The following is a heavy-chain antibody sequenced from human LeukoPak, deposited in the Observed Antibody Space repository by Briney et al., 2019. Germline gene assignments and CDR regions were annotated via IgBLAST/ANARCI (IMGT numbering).Heavy chain of an antibody. V-gene: IGHV3-33*08. D-gene: IGHD2-21*02. Sequence: PGGSLRLSCAASGFTFSSYSMNWVRQAPGKGLEWVALIWYDGSKKYYADSVKGRFTISRDNSKNTLYLEMNSLRAEDTALYYCARGDYCGGDCYSPRDYGMDVWGQGTTVTVSS. CDR2: IWYDGSKK. CDR1: GFTFSSYS. J-gene: IGHJ6*02. CDR3: ARGDYCGGDCYSPRDYGMDV.